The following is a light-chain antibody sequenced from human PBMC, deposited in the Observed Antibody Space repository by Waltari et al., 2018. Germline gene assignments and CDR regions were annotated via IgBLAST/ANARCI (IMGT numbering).Light chain of an antibody. CDR2: GAS. CDR1: QSLSSND. V-gene: IGKV3-20*01. Sequence: EIVLTQSPGTLSLSPGERATLACRASQSLSSNDLAGYQNKPGQAPRLLIFGASSRATGIPDRFSGSGSGTDFTLTISRLETEDFAVYYCQQYAGSPPYTFGQGTKLDIK. CDR3: QQYAGSPPYT. J-gene: IGKJ2*01.